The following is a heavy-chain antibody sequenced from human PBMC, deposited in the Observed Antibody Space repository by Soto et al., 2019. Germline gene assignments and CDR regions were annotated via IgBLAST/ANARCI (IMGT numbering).Heavy chain of an antibody. CDR3: AIGEGALDY. Sequence: QVPLVESGGGVVQPGTSLRLSCAASGFMFSSYVMHWVRQAPGKGLEWVAAISNDGTKKYFADSVEGRFTFSRDNSKNTLYLQMNSLRADDTAVYYCAIGEGALDYWGQGTLVTVSS. V-gene: IGHV3-30-3*01. CDR2: ISNDGTKK. J-gene: IGHJ4*02. CDR1: GFMFSSYV. D-gene: IGHD1-26*01.